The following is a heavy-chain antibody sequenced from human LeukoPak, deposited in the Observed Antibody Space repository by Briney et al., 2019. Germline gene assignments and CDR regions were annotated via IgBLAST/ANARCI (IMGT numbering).Heavy chain of an antibody. CDR3: ARQVLSYCSGGSCYGGNVDY. J-gene: IGHJ4*02. V-gene: IGHV4-39*01. Sequence: KPSETLSLTCTVSGGSISSSSYFWGWIRQPPGKGLEWIGNLYYSGSTYYNPSLKSRVTIPVDTSKNQFSLRLSSVTAADTAVYYCARQVLSYCSGGSCYGGNVDYWGQGTLVTVSS. D-gene: IGHD2-15*01. CDR1: GGSISSSSYF. CDR2: LYYSGST.